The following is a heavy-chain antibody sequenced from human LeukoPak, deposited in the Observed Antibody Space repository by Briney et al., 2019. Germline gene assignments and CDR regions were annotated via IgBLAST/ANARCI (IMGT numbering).Heavy chain of an antibody. V-gene: IGHV3-30-3*01. Sequence: GRSLRLSCTASGFTFSSYAMHWVRQAPGKGLECVAVISYDGSNEHYADSVKGRFTISRDNSKNTLYLQMNSLRVEDTAVYYCARDLSGGGLDYWGQGTLVTVFS. CDR2: ISYDGSNE. CDR3: ARDLSGGGLDY. D-gene: IGHD3-10*01. J-gene: IGHJ4*02. CDR1: GFTFSSYA.